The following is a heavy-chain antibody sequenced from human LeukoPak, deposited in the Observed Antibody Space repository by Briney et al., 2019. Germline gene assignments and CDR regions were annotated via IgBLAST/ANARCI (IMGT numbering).Heavy chain of an antibody. V-gene: IGHV4-59*01. CDR3: ARDRQGSSWYGPGVFDY. J-gene: IGHJ4*02. Sequence: PSETLSLTCTVSGGSISSYYWSWIRQPPGKGLEWIGYIYYSGSTNYNPSLKSRVTISVDTSKNQFSLKLSSVTAADTAVYYCARDRQGSSWYGPGVFDYWGQGTLVTVSS. D-gene: IGHD6-13*01. CDR1: GGSISSYY. CDR2: IYYSGST.